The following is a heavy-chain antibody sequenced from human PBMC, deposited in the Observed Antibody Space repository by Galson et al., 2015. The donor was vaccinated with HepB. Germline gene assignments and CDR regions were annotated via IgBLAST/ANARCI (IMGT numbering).Heavy chain of an antibody. V-gene: IGHV1-69*13. J-gene: IGHJ6*02. D-gene: IGHD1-14*01. Sequence: SVKVSCKASGGTFSSYAISWVRQAPGQGLEWMGGIIPIFGTANYAQKFQGRVTITADESTSTAYMELSSLRSEDTAVYYCASLYNWNHVPYYYYGMDVWGRGTTVTVSS. CDR3: ASLYNWNHVPYYYYGMDV. CDR2: IIPIFGTA. CDR1: GGTFSSYA.